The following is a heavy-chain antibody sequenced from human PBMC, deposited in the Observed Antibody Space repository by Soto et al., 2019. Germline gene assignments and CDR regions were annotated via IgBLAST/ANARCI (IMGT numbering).Heavy chain of an antibody. J-gene: IGHJ3*02. CDR1: GYTFTGYY. CDR2: INPNSGGT. Sequence: ASVKVSCKASGYTFTGYYMHWVRQAPGQGLEWMGWINPNSGGTNYAQKFQGWVTMTRDTSISTAYMELSRLRSDDTAVYYCARFSTTVTHLDAFDTWGQGTMVTVSS. V-gene: IGHV1-2*04. CDR3: ARFSTTVTHLDAFDT. D-gene: IGHD4-17*01.